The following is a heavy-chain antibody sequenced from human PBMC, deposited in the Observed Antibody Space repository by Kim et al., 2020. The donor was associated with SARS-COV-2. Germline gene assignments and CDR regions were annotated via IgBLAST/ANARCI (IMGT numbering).Heavy chain of an antibody. J-gene: IGHJ6*02. V-gene: IGHV3-33*01. CDR2: IWYDGSNK. CDR3: ARVGRWLQHLYYSYGMDV. CDR1: GFTFSSYG. Sequence: GGSLRLSCAASGFTFSSYGMHWVRQAPGKGLEWVAVIWYDGSNKYYADSVKGRFTISRDNSKNTLYLQMNSLRAEDTAVYYCARVGRWLQHLYYSYGMDVGGQGTTVTVSS. D-gene: IGHD1-26*01.